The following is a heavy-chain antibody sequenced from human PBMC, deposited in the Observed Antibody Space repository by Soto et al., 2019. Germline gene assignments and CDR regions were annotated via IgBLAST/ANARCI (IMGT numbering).Heavy chain of an antibody. D-gene: IGHD3-16*01. V-gene: IGHV3-23*01. CDR2: IGGGGGRT. J-gene: IGHJ4*02. Sequence: EAQLLDSGGGLVQPGGSLRLSCAASGFSSSSYDMGWVRQTPGKGLEWVSGIGGGGGRTYYADSVQGRFTISRDNSKNTLYLQMNSLRAEDTAVYYCAKGCLDFWGQGTLVTVSS. CDR1: GFSSSSYD. CDR3: AKGCLDF.